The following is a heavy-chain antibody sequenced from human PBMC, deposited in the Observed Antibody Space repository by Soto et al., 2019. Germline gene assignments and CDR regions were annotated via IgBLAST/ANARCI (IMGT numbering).Heavy chain of an antibody. V-gene: IGHV4-59*12. CDR3: ARALYGSGVLDV. J-gene: IGHJ6*02. Sequence: PAEPLALTSTFSVGSIILDYWGWIRQPPGKGLEWMGNIYYSGNTKYNPSLKSRVTISVDTSKNQFSLKLSSVTAADTAVYYCARALYGSGVLDVWGQGTT. CDR2: IYYSGNT. D-gene: IGHD3-10*01. CDR1: VGSIILDY.